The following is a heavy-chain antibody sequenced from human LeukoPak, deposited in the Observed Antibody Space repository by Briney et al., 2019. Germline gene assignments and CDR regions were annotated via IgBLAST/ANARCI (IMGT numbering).Heavy chain of an antibody. CDR1: GFTFDDYG. CDR2: INWNGGST. D-gene: IGHD3-22*01. Sequence: GGSLRLSCAASGFTFDDYGMSWVRQAPGKGLEWVSGINWNGGSTGYADSVKGRFTISRDNAKNSLYLQMNSLRAEDTALYYFARVDSSGYYQKLDYWGQGTLVTVSS. V-gene: IGHV3-20*04. J-gene: IGHJ4*02. CDR3: ARVDSSGYYQKLDY.